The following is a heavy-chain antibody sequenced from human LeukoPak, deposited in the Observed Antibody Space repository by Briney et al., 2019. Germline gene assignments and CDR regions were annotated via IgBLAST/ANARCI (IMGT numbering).Heavy chain of an antibody. V-gene: IGHV3-23*01. CDR3: ARDSSGPTSY. Sequence: PGRSLRLSCAAAGFTFSSFAMSWVRQAPGKGLEWVSGIRGSGDSTYYADSVKGRFTISRDNSKNTLYLQMNSLRAEDTAVYYCARDSSGPTSYWGQGTLVTVSS. D-gene: IGHD3-22*01. CDR2: IRGSGDST. J-gene: IGHJ4*02. CDR1: GFTFSSFA.